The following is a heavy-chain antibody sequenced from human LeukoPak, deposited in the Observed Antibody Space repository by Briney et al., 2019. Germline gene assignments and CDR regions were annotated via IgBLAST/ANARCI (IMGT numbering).Heavy chain of an antibody. CDR2: LRYDGSDE. J-gene: IGHJ3*01. D-gene: IGHD3-22*01. CDR1: GFSFDNYG. CDR3: AKAYSRWALTLTNDAFDF. V-gene: IGHV3-30*02. Sequence: GGSLRLSCGVSGFSFDNYGMYWVRQSPGKGLEWVAFLRYDGSDEQYADSVKGRFTISRDNSQDTLFLQMNSLRPDNTAVYYCAKAYSRWALTLTNDAFDFWGQGTMVRVSS.